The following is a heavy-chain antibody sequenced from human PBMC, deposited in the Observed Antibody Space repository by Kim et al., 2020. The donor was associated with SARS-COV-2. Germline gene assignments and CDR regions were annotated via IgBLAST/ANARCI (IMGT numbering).Heavy chain of an antibody. CDR2: IKSKTDGGTT. Sequence: GGSLRLSCAASGFTFSNAWMSWVRQAPGKGLEWVGRIKSKTDGGTTDYAAPVKGRFTISRDDSKNTLYLQMNSLKTEDTAVYYCTTDVVVPAADETYYYYYGMDVWGQGTTVTVSS. V-gene: IGHV3-15*01. CDR3: TTDVVVPAADETYYYYYGMDV. CDR1: GFTFSNAW. J-gene: IGHJ6*02. D-gene: IGHD2-2*01.